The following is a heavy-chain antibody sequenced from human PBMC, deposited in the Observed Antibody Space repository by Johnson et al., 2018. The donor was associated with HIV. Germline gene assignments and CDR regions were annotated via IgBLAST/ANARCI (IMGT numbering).Heavy chain of an antibody. J-gene: IGHJ3*02. CDR3: ARDRGAGSSGAFDI. CDR1: GFTFRKYR. Sequence: QVQLVESGGGEVQPGRSLRLSCEVFGFTFRKYRMARQAQGKGLEWVAVISYDGSNKYYADSVKGRFTISRDNSKNTLYLQMNSLRAEDTAVYYCARDRGAGSSGAFDIWGQGTMVTVSS. V-gene: IGHV3-30*03. D-gene: IGHD6-6*01. CDR2: ISYDGSNK.